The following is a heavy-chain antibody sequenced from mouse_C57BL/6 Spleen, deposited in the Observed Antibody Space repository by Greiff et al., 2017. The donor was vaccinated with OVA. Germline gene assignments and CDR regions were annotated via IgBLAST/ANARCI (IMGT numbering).Heavy chain of an antibody. CDR1: GYTFTSYW. CDR2: IDPSDSET. CDR3: ARAPSTTVVAIDFDY. D-gene: IGHD1-1*01. J-gene: IGHJ2*01. Sequence: QVQLQQPGAELVRPGSSVKLSCKASGYTFTSYWMHWVKQRPIQGLEWIGNIDPSDSETHYNQKFKDKATLTVDKSSSTAYMQLSSLTSEDSAVYYCARAPSTTVVAIDFDYWGQGTTLTVSS. V-gene: IGHV1-52*01.